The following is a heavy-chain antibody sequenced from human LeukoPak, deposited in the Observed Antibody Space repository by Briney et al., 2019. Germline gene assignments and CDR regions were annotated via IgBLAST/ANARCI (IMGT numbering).Heavy chain of an antibody. J-gene: IGHJ6*03. CDR2: FDPEDGET. CDR3: ATGVKEVYYYMDV. Sequence: ASVNVSCKVSGYTLTELSMHWVRQAPGKGLEWMGGFDPEDGETIYAQKFQGRVTMTEDTSTDTAYMELSSLRPEDTAVYYCATGVKEVYYYMDVWGKGTTVTVSS. CDR1: GYTLTELS. V-gene: IGHV1-24*01.